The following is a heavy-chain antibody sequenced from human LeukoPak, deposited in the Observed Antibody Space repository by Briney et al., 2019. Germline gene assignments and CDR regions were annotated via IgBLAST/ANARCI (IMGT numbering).Heavy chain of an antibody. J-gene: IGHJ5*02. V-gene: IGHV4-59*08. D-gene: IGHD2-2*01. CDR2: IFYSGGT. CDR3: ARTYCSSTSCRVNWFDP. Sequence: PSETLSLTCTVSGGSISSYYWSWIRQPPGKGLECIGYIFYSGGTNYNPSLKSRVTISVDTSKNQFSLKLSSVTAADTAVYYCARTYCSSTSCRVNWFDPWGQGTLVTVSS. CDR1: GGSISSYY.